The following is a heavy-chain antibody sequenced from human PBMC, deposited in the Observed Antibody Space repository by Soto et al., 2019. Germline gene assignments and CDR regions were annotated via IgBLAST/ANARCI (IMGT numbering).Heavy chain of an antibody. CDR1: GGSISSYY. J-gene: IGHJ6*01. CDR3: ARLRGDSSGYYYNTQKGYYYGMDV. D-gene: IGHD3-22*01. Sequence: SETLSITCTVSGGSISSYYWSWIRQPPGKGLEWIGYIYYSGSTNYNPSLKSRVTISVDTSKNQFSLKLSSVTAADTAVYYCARLRGDSSGYYYNTQKGYYYGMDVWGQGTTVIGSA. V-gene: IGHV4-59*08. CDR2: IYYSGST.